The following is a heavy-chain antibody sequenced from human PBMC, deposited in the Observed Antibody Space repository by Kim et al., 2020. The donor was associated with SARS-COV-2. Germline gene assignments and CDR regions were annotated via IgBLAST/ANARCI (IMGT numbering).Heavy chain of an antibody. CDR3: AKVPHYATWHFEY. V-gene: IGHV3-33*06. Sequence: YGDSVKGRFIISRDTTKNTLYLQMNSRRVEDTAVYYWAKVPHYATWHFEYWGQGTLVTVSS. J-gene: IGHJ4*02. D-gene: IGHD3-16*01.